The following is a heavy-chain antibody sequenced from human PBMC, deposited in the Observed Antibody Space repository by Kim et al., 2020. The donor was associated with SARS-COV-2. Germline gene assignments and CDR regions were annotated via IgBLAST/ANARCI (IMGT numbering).Heavy chain of an antibody. CDR1: GYTFTSYA. D-gene: IGHD2-2*01. V-gene: IGHV7-4-1*02. Sequence: ASVKVSCKASGYTFTSYAMNWVRQAPGQGLEWMGWINTNTGNPTYAQGFTGRFVFSLDTSVSTAYLQISSLKAEDTAVYYCARAKYCSSTSCYAPGGYWGQGTLVTVSS. CDR3: ARAKYCSSTSCYAPGGY. J-gene: IGHJ4*01. CDR2: INTNTGNP.